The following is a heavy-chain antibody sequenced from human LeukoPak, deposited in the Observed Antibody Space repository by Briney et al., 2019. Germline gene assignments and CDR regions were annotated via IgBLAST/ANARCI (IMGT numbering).Heavy chain of an antibody. D-gene: IGHD6-13*01. CDR1: GGSISSSSYY. V-gene: IGHV4-39*07. Sequence: SETLSLTCTVSGGSISSSSYYWGWIRQPPGKGLEWIGSIYYSGSTYYNPSLKSRFTISVDTSKNQFSLKLSSVTAADTAVYYCAREGSSSWYYFDYWGQGTLVTVSS. J-gene: IGHJ4*02. CDR3: AREGSSSWYYFDY. CDR2: IYYSGST.